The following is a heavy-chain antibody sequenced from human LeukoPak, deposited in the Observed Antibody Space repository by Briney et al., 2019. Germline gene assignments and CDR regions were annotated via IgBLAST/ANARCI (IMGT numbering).Heavy chain of an antibody. CDR2: IYFSGST. Sequence: SQTLSLTCTVSGVSISSIDYYWSWIRQHPGQGLEWIGYIYFSGSTYYNPSLKSRAIISVDTSKNQFSLKLSSVTAADTAVYYCARVPGLWPKSDGYCFDYWGQGTLVTVSS. CDR3: ARVPGLWPKSDGYCFDY. D-gene: IGHD5-18*01. CDR1: GVSISSIDYY. V-gene: IGHV4-31*03. J-gene: IGHJ4*02.